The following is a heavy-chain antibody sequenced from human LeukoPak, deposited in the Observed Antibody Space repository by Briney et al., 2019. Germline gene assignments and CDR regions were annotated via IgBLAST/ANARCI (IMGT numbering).Heavy chain of an antibody. J-gene: IGHJ4*02. CDR3: ARGAAAGIDY. V-gene: IGHV4-4*07. Sequence: SETLCLTCAVSGGSISSYYWSWIPQPAGKGLEWIGRIYTSGSTNYNPSLKSRVTMSVDTSKNQFSMKLSSVTAADTAVYYCARGAAAGIDYWGQGTLVTVSS. CDR2: IYTSGST. CDR1: GGSISSYY. D-gene: IGHD6-13*01.